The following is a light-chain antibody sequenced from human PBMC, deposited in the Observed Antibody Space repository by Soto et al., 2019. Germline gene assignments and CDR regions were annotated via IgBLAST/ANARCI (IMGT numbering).Light chain of an antibody. Sequence: QSALTQPPSASGSPGQSVTLSCTGTSSDVGAYNYVSWYQQHPGKVPKVMIYEVNKRPSGVPDRFSGSKSGNTASLTVSGLQADDEADYYCSSFTGNTVVFGGGTKLTVL. J-gene: IGLJ2*01. CDR2: EVN. V-gene: IGLV2-8*01. CDR3: SSFTGNTVV. CDR1: SSDVGAYNY.